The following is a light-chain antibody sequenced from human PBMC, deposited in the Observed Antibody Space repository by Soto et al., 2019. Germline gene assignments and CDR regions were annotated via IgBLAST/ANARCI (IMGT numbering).Light chain of an antibody. V-gene: IGLV2-8*01. CDR3: GSYAGSITV. CDR1: SSDVGGYNY. Sequence: QSALTQPPSASGSPGQSVTISCTGTSSDVGGYNYVSWYQQHPGKAPKLMIYEVTRRPSGVPDRFSGSKSGNTASLTVSGLQAEDEADYYCGSYAGSITVFGTGTKVTVL. J-gene: IGLJ1*01. CDR2: EVT.